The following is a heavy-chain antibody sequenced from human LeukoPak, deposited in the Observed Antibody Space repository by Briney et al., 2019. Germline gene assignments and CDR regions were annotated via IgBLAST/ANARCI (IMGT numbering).Heavy chain of an antibody. J-gene: IGHJ5*02. V-gene: IGHV3-33*08. CDR3: ARDTGKQQLVPWFDP. Sequence: GGSLRLSCSASGFTFSSYGMHWVRQAPGKGLEWVAVIWYDGSNKYYADSVKGRFTIPRDNSKNTLYLQMNSLRAEDTAVYYCARDTGKQQLVPWFDPWGQGTLVTVSS. D-gene: IGHD6-13*01. CDR2: IWYDGSNK. CDR1: GFTFSSYG.